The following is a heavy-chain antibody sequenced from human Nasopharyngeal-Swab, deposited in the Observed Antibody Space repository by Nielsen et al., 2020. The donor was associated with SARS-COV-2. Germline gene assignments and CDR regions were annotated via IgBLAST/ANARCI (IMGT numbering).Heavy chain of an antibody. CDR1: GFTFSSYS. CDR3: ARTRYCSSGSCYMDV. V-gene: IGHV3-7*01. J-gene: IGHJ6*03. CDR2: INQEGSEE. D-gene: IGHD2-15*01. Sequence: GESLKISCAASGFTFSSYSMNWVRQAPGKGLEWVANINQEGSEEYYVASVKGRFTISRDNAKKTLYLQMNSLRAEDTAVYYCARTRYCSSGSCYMDVWGKGTTVTVSS.